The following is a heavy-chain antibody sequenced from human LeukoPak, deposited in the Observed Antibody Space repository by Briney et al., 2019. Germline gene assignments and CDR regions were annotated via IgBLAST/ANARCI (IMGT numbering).Heavy chain of an antibody. J-gene: IGHJ6*02. V-gene: IGHV1-58*01. CDR3: AAGYSGYDLHGYYYYYGMDV. CDR2: IVVGSGNT. CDR1: GFTFPSSA. D-gene: IGHD5-12*01. Sequence: SVKVSCKASGFTFPSSAVQWVRQARGQRLEWIGWIVVGSGNTNYAQKFQERVTITRDMSTSTAYMELSSLRFEDTAVYYCAAGYSGYDLHGYYYYYGMDVWGQGTTVTVSS.